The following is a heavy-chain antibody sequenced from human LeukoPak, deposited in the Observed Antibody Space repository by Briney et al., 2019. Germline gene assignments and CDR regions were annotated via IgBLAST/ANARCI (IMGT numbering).Heavy chain of an antibody. D-gene: IGHD4-17*01. J-gene: IGHJ4*02. CDR1: GFTFSSYA. Sequence: GRSLRLSCAASGFTFSSYAMHWVRQAPGKGLEWVAVISYDGSNKYYADSVKGRFTISRDNSKNTLYLQMNSLRAEDTAVYYCASIYGDYEGDYFDYWSQGTLVTVSS. CDR2: ISYDGSNK. CDR3: ASIYGDYEGDYFDY. V-gene: IGHV3-30-3*01.